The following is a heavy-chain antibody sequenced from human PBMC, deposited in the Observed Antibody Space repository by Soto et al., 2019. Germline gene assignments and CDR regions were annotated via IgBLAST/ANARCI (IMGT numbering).Heavy chain of an antibody. J-gene: IGHJ6*02. CDR3: AKDQGYCSSTSCSHWMSPHGYGMDV. CDR1: GFTFSIYA. D-gene: IGHD2-2*01. V-gene: IGHV3-23*01. Sequence: GGSLRLSCAASGFTFSIYAMSWVCQAQGKGLEWVSAISGSGGSTYYADSVKGRFTISRDNSKNTLYLQMNSLRAEDTAVYYCAKDQGYCSSTSCSHWMSPHGYGMDVWGQGTTVTVSS. CDR2: ISGSGGST.